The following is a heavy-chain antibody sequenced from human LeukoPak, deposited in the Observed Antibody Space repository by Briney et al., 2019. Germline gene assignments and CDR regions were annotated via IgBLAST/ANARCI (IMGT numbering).Heavy chain of an antibody. Sequence: SETLSLTCTVSGGSISSYYWSWIRQPPGKGLEWIGSVYYSGSAYYNPSLKSRVTISVDSSKNQFSLKLSSVTAADTAVYYCARGPGDNDPFDYWGQGTLVTVSS. CDR1: GGSISSYY. J-gene: IGHJ4*02. D-gene: IGHD1-1*01. CDR2: VYYSGSA. CDR3: ARGPGDNDPFDY. V-gene: IGHV4-59*12.